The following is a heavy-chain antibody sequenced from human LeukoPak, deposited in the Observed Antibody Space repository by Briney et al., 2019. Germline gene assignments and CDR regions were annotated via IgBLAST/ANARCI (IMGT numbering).Heavy chain of an antibody. J-gene: IGHJ6*02. CDR1: GGTFSSYA. Sequence: ASVKVSCKASGGTFSSYAISWVRQAPGQGLEWMGGIIPIFGTANYAQKFQGRVTITADESTSTAYMELSSLRSEDTAVYYCARGFGSGATSHYYYGMDVWGQGITVTVSS. V-gene: IGHV1-69*13. CDR2: IIPIFGTA. D-gene: IGHD2-15*01. CDR3: ARGFGSGATSHYYYGMDV.